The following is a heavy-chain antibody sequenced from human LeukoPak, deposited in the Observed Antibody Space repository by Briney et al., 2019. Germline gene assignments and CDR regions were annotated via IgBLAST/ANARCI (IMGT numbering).Heavy chain of an antibody. CDR2: ISGSGGST. D-gene: IGHD6-13*01. J-gene: IGHJ3*02. V-gene: IGHV3-23*01. CDR3: AKDRVAATRNDAFDI. Sequence: GGSLRLSCAASGFTFSSYAMGWVRQAPGKGLEWVSAISGSGGSTYYADSVKGRFTISRDNSKNTLYLQMNSLRAEDTAVYYCAKDRVAATRNDAFDIWGQGTMVTVSS. CDR1: GFTFSSYA.